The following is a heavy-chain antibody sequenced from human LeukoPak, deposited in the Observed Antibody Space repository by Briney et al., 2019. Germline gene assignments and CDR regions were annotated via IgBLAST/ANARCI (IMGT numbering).Heavy chain of an antibody. CDR2: ISAYNGNT. Sequence: ASVKVSCKASGYTFTSYGISWVRQAPGQGLEWMGWISAYNGNTNYAQKLQGRVTMTTDTSTSTAYMGLRSLRSDDTAVYYCARGGLRRWYYDGQGSHWFAPGAQGTLVTV. CDR1: GYTFTSYG. J-gene: IGHJ5*02. CDR3: ARGGLRRWYYDGQGSHWFAP. D-gene: IGHD3-3*01. V-gene: IGHV1-18*01.